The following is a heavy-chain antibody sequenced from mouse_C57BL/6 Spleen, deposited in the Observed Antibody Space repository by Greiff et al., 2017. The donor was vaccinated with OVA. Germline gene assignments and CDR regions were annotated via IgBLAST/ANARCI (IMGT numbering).Heavy chain of an antibody. CDR3: TRGKPYYFDY. Sequence: QVQLQQSGAELVRPGASVTLSCKASGYTFTDYEMHWVKQTPVHGLEWIGAIDPETGGTAYNQKFKGKAILTADKSSSTADMKLRSLTSEDSAVYYCTRGKPYYFDYWGQGTTLTVSS. V-gene: IGHV1-15*01. J-gene: IGHJ2*01. CDR2: IDPETGGT. CDR1: GYTFTDYE.